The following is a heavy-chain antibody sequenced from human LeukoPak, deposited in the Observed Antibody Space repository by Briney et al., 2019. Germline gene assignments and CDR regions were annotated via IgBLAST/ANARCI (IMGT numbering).Heavy chain of an antibody. CDR1: GGSISSYY. D-gene: IGHD6-19*01. Sequence: SETLSLTCTVSGGSISSYYWSWIRQPPGKGLEWIGYIYYSGSTNYNPSLKSRVTISVDTSKNQFSLKLSSVTAADTAVYYCARVGDGSGWPYFDYWGQGTLVTVSS. CDR3: ARVGDGSGWPYFDY. V-gene: IGHV4-59*01. J-gene: IGHJ4*02. CDR2: IYYSGST.